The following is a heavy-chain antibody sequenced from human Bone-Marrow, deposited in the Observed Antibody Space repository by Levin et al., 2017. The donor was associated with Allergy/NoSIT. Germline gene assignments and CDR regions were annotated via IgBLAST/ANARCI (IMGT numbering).Heavy chain of an antibody. CDR1: GFTFSSYW. V-gene: IGHV3-74*01. D-gene: IGHD3-22*01. J-gene: IGHJ4*02. Sequence: GESLKISCAASGFTFSSYWMHWVRQAPGKGLVWVSRINSDGSSTSYADSVKGRFTISRDDAKNTLYLQMNSLRAEDTAVYYCARDRPRYDSSGYYKNKTRWGQGTLVTVSS. CDR3: ARDRPRYDSSGYYKNKTR. CDR2: INSDGSST.